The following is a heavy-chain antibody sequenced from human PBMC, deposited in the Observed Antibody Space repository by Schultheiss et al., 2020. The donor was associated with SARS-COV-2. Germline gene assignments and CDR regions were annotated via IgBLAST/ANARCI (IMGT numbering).Heavy chain of an antibody. Sequence: GGSLRLSCLASGFNIGDYAMSWVRQAPGKGLECVGFIRRNGNGGTTEYAASVKGRFTISRDDSKSIAYLQLNSLKIEYTAVYYCTRGSNSGLASFYYGMDVLGQGTTVTVSS. J-gene: IGHJ6*02. CDR1: GFNIGDYA. D-gene: IGHD1-26*01. V-gene: IGHV3-49*04. CDR3: TRGSNSGLASFYYGMDV. CDR2: IRRNGNGGTT.